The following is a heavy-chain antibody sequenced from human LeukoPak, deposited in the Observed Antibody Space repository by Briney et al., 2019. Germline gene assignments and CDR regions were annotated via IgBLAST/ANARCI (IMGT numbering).Heavy chain of an antibody. CDR2: IYYSGST. Sequence: SETLSLTCTVSGGSISSYYWSWIRQPPGKGLEWIGYIYYSGSTNYNPSLKSRVTISVDTSKNQFSLKLSSVTAADTAVYYCARDGIADGWYSDLWGRGTLVTVSS. J-gene: IGHJ2*01. CDR1: GGSISSYY. D-gene: IGHD6-13*01. CDR3: ARDGIADGWYSDL. V-gene: IGHV4-59*01.